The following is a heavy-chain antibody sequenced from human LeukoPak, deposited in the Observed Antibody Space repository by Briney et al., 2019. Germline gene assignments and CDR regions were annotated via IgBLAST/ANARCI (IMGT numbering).Heavy chain of an antibody. CDR2: IGTAGDT. V-gene: IGHV3-13*01. D-gene: IGHD2-15*01. J-gene: IGHJ3*02. CDR3: TRGGRDGFDI. Sequence: GGSLRLSCAASGFTFSNYDMHWVRQATGKGLEWVSAIGTAGDTYYSGSVKGRFTISRENAKSSLYLQVNSLRVGDTVLYYCTRGGRDGFDIWGQGTMVTVSS. CDR1: GFTFSNYD.